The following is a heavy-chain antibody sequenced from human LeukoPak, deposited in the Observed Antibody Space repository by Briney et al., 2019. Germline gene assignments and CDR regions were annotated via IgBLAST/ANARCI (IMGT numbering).Heavy chain of an antibody. CDR3: ARDQYDFWSGYNGAAFDI. Sequence: KPSETLSLTCTVSGGSISSYYWSWIRQPAGKGLEWIGRIYTSGSTNYNPSLKNRVTMSVDTSKNQFSLKLSSVAAADTAVYYCARDQYDFWSGYNGAAFDIWGQGTMVTVSS. D-gene: IGHD3-3*01. CDR2: IYTSGST. J-gene: IGHJ3*02. V-gene: IGHV4-4*07. CDR1: GGSISSYY.